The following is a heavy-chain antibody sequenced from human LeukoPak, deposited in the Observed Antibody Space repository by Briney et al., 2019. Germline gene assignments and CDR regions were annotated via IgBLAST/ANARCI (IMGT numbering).Heavy chain of an antibody. CDR3: ARDLGIQSRTGIWFDP. D-gene: IGHD4-11*01. J-gene: IGHJ5*02. CDR1: GGSISSGDYY. V-gene: IGHV4-30-4*08. CDR2: IYYSGST. Sequence: SETLSLTCTVSGGSISSGDYYWSWIRQPPGKGLEWIGYIYYSGSTYYNPSLKSRVTISVDTSKNQFSLKLSSVTAADTAVYYCARDLGIQSRTGIWFDPWGQGTLVTVSS.